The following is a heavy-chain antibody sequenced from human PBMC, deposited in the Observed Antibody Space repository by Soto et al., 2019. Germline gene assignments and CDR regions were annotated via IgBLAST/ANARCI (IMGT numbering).Heavy chain of an antibody. J-gene: IGHJ4*02. CDR1: GGSISSGGYS. V-gene: IGHV4-30-2*03. CDR2: IYYSGST. CDR3: ARHTPAISISDH. Sequence: SETLSLTCAVSGGSISSGGYSWSWIRQPPGKGLEWIGSIYYSGSTYYNPSLKSRVTISVDTSKNQFSLKLSSVTAADTAVYYCARHTPAISISDHWGQGTLVTSPQ. D-gene: IGHD2-15*01.